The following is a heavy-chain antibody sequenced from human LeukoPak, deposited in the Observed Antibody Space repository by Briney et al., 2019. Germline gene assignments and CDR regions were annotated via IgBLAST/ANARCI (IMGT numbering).Heavy chain of an antibody. D-gene: IGHD3-22*01. Sequence: GGSLRLSCAASGFTFSSYWMTWVRQAPGKGLEWVANIKQDGSEKYYVDSVKGRFTISRDNAKNSLYLQMNSLRAEDTAVYYCARPVGKYYDSSGYYPNYFDYWGQGTLVTVSS. CDR3: ARPVGKYYDSSGYYPNYFDY. J-gene: IGHJ4*02. V-gene: IGHV3-7*01. CDR2: IKQDGSEK. CDR1: GFTFSSYW.